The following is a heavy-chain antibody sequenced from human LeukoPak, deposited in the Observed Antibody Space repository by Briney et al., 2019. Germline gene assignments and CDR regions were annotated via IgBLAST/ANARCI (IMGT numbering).Heavy chain of an antibody. V-gene: IGHV4-59*12. J-gene: IGHJ4*02. D-gene: IGHD6-6*01. Sequence: SETLSLTCSVSGGSITVYYWNWIRQSPGKGLEWIGSISYSGSTNYNPSLKSRVTISIDTSKNRFSLKVSSVIAADTAMYYCARAGSRSYTSSTLDYWGQGTLVTVSS. CDR3: ARAGSRSYTSSTLDY. CDR1: GGSITVYY. CDR2: ISYSGST.